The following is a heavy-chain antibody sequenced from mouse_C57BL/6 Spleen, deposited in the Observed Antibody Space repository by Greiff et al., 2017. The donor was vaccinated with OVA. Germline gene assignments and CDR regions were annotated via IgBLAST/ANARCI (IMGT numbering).Heavy chain of an antibody. Sequence: EVQLQQSGGGLVQPGGSLKLSCAASGIDFSRYWLSWVRRAPGKGLEWIGEINPDSSTINYAPSLKDKFIISRDNAKNTLYLQMSKVRSEDTALYYCARGGHWDAWFAYWGQGTLVTVSA. CDR1: GIDFSRYW. CDR2: INPDSSTI. J-gene: IGHJ3*01. V-gene: IGHV4-1*01. CDR3: ARGGHWDAWFAY. D-gene: IGHD4-1*01.